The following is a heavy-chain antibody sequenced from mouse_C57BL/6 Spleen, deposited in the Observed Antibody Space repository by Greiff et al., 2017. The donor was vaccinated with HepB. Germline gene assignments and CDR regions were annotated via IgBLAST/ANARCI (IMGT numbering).Heavy chain of an antibody. J-gene: IGHJ4*01. Sequence: EVKLVESGGDLVKPGGSLKLSCAASGFTFSSYGMSWVRQTPDKRLEWVATISSGGSYTYYPDSVKGRFTISRDNAKNTLYLQMSSRKSEDTAMYYCARQITTVVAKGYAMDYWGQGTSVTVSS. V-gene: IGHV5-6*01. D-gene: IGHD1-1*01. CDR3: ARQITTVVAKGYAMDY. CDR1: GFTFSSYG. CDR2: ISSGGSYT.